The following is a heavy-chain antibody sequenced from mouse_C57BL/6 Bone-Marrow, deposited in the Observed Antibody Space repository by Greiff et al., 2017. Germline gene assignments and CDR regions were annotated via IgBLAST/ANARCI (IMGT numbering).Heavy chain of an antibody. CDR2: ILPGSGST. Sequence: QVQLQQSGAELMKPGASVKLSCKATGYTFTGYWIEWVKQRPGHGLEWIGEILPGSGSTNYNEKFKGKATFTADTSSNTAYMQLSSLTTEDSAIYYCARHSFDYYGSSHWYFDVWGTGTTVTVSS. V-gene: IGHV1-9*01. CDR3: ARHSFDYYGSSHWYFDV. J-gene: IGHJ1*03. CDR1: GYTFTGYW. D-gene: IGHD1-1*01.